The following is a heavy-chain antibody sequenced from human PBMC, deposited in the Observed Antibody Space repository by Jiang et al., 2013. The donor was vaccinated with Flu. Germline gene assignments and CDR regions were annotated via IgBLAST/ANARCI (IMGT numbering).Heavy chain of an antibody. CDR2: INHEGDT. Sequence: SYWSWIRQPPGKGLEWIGEINHEGDTNYNPSLKSRLSISVDTSKNQFSLKLTSVTAADTAIYYCARYRTPPYFYDSNFYTTQAFDIWGQGTMVTVSS. J-gene: IGHJ3*02. D-gene: IGHD2/OR15-2a*01. CDR1: SY. V-gene: IGHV4-34*01. CDR3: ARYRTPPYFYDSNFYTTQAFDI.